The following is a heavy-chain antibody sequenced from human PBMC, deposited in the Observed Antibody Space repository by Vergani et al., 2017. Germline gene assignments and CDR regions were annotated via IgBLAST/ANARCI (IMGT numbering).Heavy chain of an antibody. V-gene: IGHV4-30-2*01. CDR1: GDSITNGGFS. Sequence: QLQLQESGSGLVKPSQTLSLTCAVSGDSITNGGFSWNWIRQPPGKGTEWIGYIFPSGNSDYNPSLKNQLSISLNTAKNQFALKLNSVTAADTAVYYCGRVADFYCLGRRLVVLWGQGILVTVSS. D-gene: IGHD3-10*01. CDR2: IFPSGNS. J-gene: IGHJ4*02. CDR3: GRVADFYCLGRRLVVL.